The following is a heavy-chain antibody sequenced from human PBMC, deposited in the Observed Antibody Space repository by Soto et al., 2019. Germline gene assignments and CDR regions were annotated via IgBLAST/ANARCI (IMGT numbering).Heavy chain of an antibody. Sequence: PSETLSLTCTVSGASIRGFYGSWIRKSAGKGLEWIGRIYATGTTDYNPSFKSRLSMSIDRSRNMFSLNLSSVTAADMAVYYCVRGGGDDAFDHWGQGVPVTVSS. CDR2: IYATGTT. V-gene: IGHV4-4*07. J-gene: IGHJ4*02. CDR1: GASIRGFY. D-gene: IGHD2-21*02. CDR3: VRGGGDDAFDH.